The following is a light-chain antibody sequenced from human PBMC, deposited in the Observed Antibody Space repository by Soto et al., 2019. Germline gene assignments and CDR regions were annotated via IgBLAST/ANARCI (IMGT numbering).Light chain of an antibody. CDR1: QSVSSN. CDR3: KQYNNWPPIT. Sequence: EIVMMQSPATLSVSPGERATLSCRASQSVSSNLAWYQQKPGQAPRLLIYGASTRATGIPARCSGSGSGTEFPLTISRLQSEDFAVYSCKQYNNWPPITFGQGTRLEIK. V-gene: IGKV3-15*01. J-gene: IGKJ5*01. CDR2: GAS.